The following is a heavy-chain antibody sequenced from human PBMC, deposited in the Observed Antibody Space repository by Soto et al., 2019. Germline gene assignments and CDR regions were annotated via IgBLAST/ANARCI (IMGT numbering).Heavy chain of an antibody. D-gene: IGHD4-17*01. Sequence: QVQLQQWGAGLLRPSETLSLTCAVYGGSFSGYYWTWIRQPPGKGLEWIGEIIHSGGTNYNSSLKSRVTISVDASRNQFSLPVSSVTAADTAVYYCARLALHLHSGDHAYAFDIWGQGTMVIVSS. CDR1: GGSFSGYY. CDR3: ARLALHLHSGDHAYAFDI. J-gene: IGHJ3*02. V-gene: IGHV4-34*12. CDR2: IIHSGGT.